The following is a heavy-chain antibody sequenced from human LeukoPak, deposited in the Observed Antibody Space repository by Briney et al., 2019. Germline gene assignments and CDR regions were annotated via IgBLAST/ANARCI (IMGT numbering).Heavy chain of an antibody. Sequence: GRSLRLSCAASGFTFSSYGMHWVRQAPGKGREWVADISYDGSNKNYADSMKGRFTISRDNSKNTLYLQMNSLRAEDTAVYYCARDWGHNYYDSSGSFDYWGQGTLVTVSS. D-gene: IGHD3-22*01. V-gene: IGHV3-30*03. J-gene: IGHJ4*02. CDR3: ARDWGHNYYDSSGSFDY. CDR1: GFTFSSYG. CDR2: ISYDGSNK.